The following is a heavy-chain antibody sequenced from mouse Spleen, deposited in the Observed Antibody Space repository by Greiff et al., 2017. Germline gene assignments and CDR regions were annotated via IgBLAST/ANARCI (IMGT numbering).Heavy chain of an antibody. V-gene: IGHV1-26*01. J-gene: IGHJ4*01. CDR1: GYTFTDYY. CDR3: ARSITTVVPYAMDY. D-gene: IGHD1-1*01. CDR2: INPNNGGT. Sequence: VQLQQSGPELVKPGASVKISCKASGYTFTDYYMNWVKQSHGKSLEWIGDINPNNGGTSYNQKFKGKATLTVDKSSSTAYMELRSLTSEDSAVYYCARSITTVVPYAMDYWGQGTSVTVSS.